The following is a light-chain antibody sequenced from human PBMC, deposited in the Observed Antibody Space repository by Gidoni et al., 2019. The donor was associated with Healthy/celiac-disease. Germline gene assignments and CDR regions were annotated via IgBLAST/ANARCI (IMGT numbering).Light chain of an antibody. CDR2: GAS. Sequence: IVSPESPGTLSLSPGERATLSCRASQSVSSSYLAWYQQKPGQAPRLLIYGASSRATGIPDRFSGSGSGTDFTLTISRLEPEDFAVYYCQQYGSSPQTFGQGTKLEIK. CDR1: QSVSSSY. J-gene: IGKJ2*01. V-gene: IGKV3-20*01. CDR3: QQYGSSPQT.